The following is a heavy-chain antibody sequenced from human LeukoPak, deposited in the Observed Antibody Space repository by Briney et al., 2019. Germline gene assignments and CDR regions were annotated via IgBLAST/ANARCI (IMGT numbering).Heavy chain of an antibody. J-gene: IGHJ4*02. CDR1: GGSISSYY. CDR3: ATERSVYFFD. CDR2: IYYSGST. Sequence: SETLSLTCTVSGGSISSYYWSWVREPPGKGLEWIGYIYYSGSTNYNPSLKSRVTISVDSSKNQFSLKLSSVAAADTAVYYFATERSVYFFDCGQGTLVTVSS. V-gene: IGHV4-59*01. D-gene: IGHD3-22*01.